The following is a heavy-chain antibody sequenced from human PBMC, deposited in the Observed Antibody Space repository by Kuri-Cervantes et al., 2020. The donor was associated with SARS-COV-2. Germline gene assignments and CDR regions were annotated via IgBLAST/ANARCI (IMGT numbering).Heavy chain of an antibody. D-gene: IGHD3-22*01. Sequence: GSLRLSCSVSGGSISSRSYYWGWTRQPPGKGLEWIGSIYYSGSTNYNPTLKSRVTISVDTSTNQFFLNLTSVTAADTAVYYCARQGGYYGMDVWGQGTTVTVSS. CDR1: GGSISSRSYY. J-gene: IGHJ6*02. CDR3: ARQGGYYGMDV. V-gene: IGHV4-39*01. CDR2: IYYSGST.